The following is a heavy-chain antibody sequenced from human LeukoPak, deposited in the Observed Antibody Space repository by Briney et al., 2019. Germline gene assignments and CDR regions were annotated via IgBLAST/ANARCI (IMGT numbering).Heavy chain of an antibody. V-gene: IGHV4-59*01. CDR1: GGSISSYY. Sequence: TSETLSLTCTVSGGSISSYYWSWIRQPPGKGLEWIGYIYYSGSTNYNPSLKSRVTISVDTSKNQFSLKLSSVTAADTAVYYCARSTYYDFWSGSHGMDVWGQGTTVTVSS. CDR3: ARSTYYDFWSGSHGMDV. D-gene: IGHD3-3*01. J-gene: IGHJ6*02. CDR2: IYYSGST.